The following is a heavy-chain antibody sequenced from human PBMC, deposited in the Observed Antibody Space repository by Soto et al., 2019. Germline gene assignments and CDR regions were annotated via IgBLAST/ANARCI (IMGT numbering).Heavy chain of an antibody. D-gene: IGHD4-17*01. Sequence: GGSLRLSCAASGFTFSSYSMNWVLQAPGKGLEWVSSISSSSSYIYYADSVKGRFTISRDNAKNSLYLQMNSLRAEDTAVYYCASYGDPELFDYWGQGTLVTVSS. J-gene: IGHJ4*02. CDR1: GFTFSSYS. CDR3: ASYGDPELFDY. CDR2: ISSSSSYI. V-gene: IGHV3-21*01.